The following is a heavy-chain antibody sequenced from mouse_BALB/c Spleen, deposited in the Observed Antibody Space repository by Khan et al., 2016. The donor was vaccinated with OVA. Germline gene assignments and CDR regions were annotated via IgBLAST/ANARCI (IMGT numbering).Heavy chain of an antibody. CDR2: INNSGST. D-gene: IGHD3-1*01. CDR1: GYSITSDYA. V-gene: IGHV3-2*02. CDR3: AAGLACWCFDV. Sequence: EVQLVETGPGLVKPSQSLSLTCTVTGYSITSDYAWNLLRQFPGNKLEGLGYINNSGSTDYNHTVKSRFSITRDTSKNQLFLQLHSVTTEATSTSDDAAGLACWCFDVWGAGTTVTVSS. J-gene: IGHJ1*01.